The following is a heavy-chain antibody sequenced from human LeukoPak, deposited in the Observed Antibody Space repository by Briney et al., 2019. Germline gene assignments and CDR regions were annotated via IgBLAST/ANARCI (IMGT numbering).Heavy chain of an antibody. CDR3: ARGSGGSCSDFDY. D-gene: IGHD2-15*01. Sequence: PGGSLRLSCAASGFTFSSYSMNWVRQAPGKGLEWVSYISSRSSTIYYADSVKGRFTISRDNAKNSLYLQMNSLRAEDTAVYYCARGSGGSCSDFDYWGQGTLVTVSS. J-gene: IGHJ4*02. CDR2: ISSRSSTI. V-gene: IGHV3-48*01. CDR1: GFTFSSYS.